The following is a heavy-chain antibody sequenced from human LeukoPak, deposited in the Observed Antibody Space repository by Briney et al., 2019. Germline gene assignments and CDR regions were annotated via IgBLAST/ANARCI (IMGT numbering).Heavy chain of an antibody. CDR3: AKVGQPWSIWDYFDY. J-gene: IGHJ4*02. D-gene: IGHD3-16*01. CDR1: DFIFTKYW. Sequence: GGSLRLSCLASDFIFTKYWMTWVRQGPGKGLEWVSGISGSGDNTYYADSVKGRFTISRDNSKNTLYLQMNSLRAGDTAVYYCAKVGQPWSIWDYFDYWGQGTLVTVSS. V-gene: IGHV3-23*01. CDR2: ISGSGDNT.